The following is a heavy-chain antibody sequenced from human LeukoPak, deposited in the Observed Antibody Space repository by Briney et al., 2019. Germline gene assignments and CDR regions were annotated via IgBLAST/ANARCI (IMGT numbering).Heavy chain of an antibody. CDR1: GFTFSSYG. CDR3: AKDPRQHLIADTDSFDY. CDR2: ISYDGSNK. Sequence: GRSLRLSCAASGFTFSSYGMHWVRQAPGKGLEWVAVISYDGSNKYYADSVKGRFTISRDNSKNTLYLQMNSLRAEDTAVYYCAKDPRQHLIADTDSFDYWGQGTLVTVSS. V-gene: IGHV3-30*18. D-gene: IGHD6-13*01. J-gene: IGHJ4*02.